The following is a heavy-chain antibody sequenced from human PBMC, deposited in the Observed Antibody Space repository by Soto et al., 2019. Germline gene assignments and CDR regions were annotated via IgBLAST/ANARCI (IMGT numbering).Heavy chain of an antibody. CDR2: IYYSGST. Sequence: SETLSLTCTVSGGSISSYYWSWIRQPPGKGLEWIGYIYYSGSTNYNPSLKSRVTISVDTSKNQFSLKLSSVTAADTAVYYCARSPYGDYDYYGMDVWGQGTTVTVSS. J-gene: IGHJ6*02. CDR3: ARSPYGDYDYYGMDV. CDR1: GGSISSYY. D-gene: IGHD4-17*01. V-gene: IGHV4-59*01.